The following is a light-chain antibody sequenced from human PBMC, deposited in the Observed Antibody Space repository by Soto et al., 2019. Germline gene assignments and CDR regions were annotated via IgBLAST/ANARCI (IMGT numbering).Light chain of an antibody. CDR2: KAS. J-gene: IGKJ1*01. CDR3: QLYSTSLWT. V-gene: IGKV1-5*03. CDR1: QSISSW. Sequence: DIQMTQSPSTLSASVGDRVTITCRASQSISSWLAWYQQKPGKAPKLLIYKASGLESGVPSKFSGSGSGTEFTLTISSLQPDDFAYYYCQLYSTSLWTFGQGTKVEIK.